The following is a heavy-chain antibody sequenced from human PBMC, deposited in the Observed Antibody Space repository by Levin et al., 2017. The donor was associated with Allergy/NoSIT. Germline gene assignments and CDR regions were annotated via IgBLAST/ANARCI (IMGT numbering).Heavy chain of an antibody. CDR2: INPNSGGT. CDR3: ARAGLRGRVGATQFDY. V-gene: IGHV1-2*02. J-gene: IGHJ4*02. Sequence: ASVKVSCKASGYTFTGYYMHWVRQAPGQGLEWMGWINPNSGGTNYAQKFQGRVTMTRDTSISTAYMELSRLRSDDTAVYYCARAGLRGRVGATQFDYWGQGTLVTVSS. CDR1: GYTFTGYY. D-gene: IGHD1-26*01.